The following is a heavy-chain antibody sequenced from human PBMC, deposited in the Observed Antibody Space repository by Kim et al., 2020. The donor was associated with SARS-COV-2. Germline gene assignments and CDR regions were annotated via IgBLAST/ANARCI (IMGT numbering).Heavy chain of an antibody. CDR2: ISWNSGSI. D-gene: IGHD4-17*01. CDR1: GFTFDDYA. CDR3: AKDMAATVTTVDY. V-gene: IGHV3-9*01. Sequence: GGSLRLSCAASGFTFDDYAMHWVRQAPGKGLEWVSGISWNSGSIGYADSVKGRFTISRDNAKNSLYLQMNSLRAEDTALYYCAKDMAATVTTVDYWGQGTLVTVSS. J-gene: IGHJ4*02.